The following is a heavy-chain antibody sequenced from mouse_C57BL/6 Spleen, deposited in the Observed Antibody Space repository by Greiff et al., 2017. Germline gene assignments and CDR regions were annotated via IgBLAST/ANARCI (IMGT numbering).Heavy chain of an antibody. Sequence: VQLQQSGPGLAKPSQTLSLTCSVTAYSITSDYWNWIRKFPGNKLEYMGYISYSGSTYYNPSLKSRISITRDTSKNQYYLQLNSVTTEDTATYYCARSPGGSHWYFDVWGTGTTVTVSS. CDR3: ARSPGGSHWYFDV. J-gene: IGHJ1*03. D-gene: IGHD1-1*01. CDR2: ISYSGST. CDR1: AYSITSDY. V-gene: IGHV3-8*01.